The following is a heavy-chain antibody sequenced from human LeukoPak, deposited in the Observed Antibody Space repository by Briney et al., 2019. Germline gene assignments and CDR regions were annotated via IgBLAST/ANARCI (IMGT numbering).Heavy chain of an antibody. Sequence: GGSLRLSCAASGFTFSDSDIHWVRQASGKGLEWVGRITTKRSNYATAYTASVKGRFAISRHDSENTAYLQMNSLKTEDTALYYCTTYRSGHYWGQGTLVTVSS. V-gene: IGHV3-73*01. D-gene: IGHD6-19*01. CDR2: ITTKRSNYAT. CDR1: GFTFSDSD. J-gene: IGHJ4*02. CDR3: TTYRSGHY.